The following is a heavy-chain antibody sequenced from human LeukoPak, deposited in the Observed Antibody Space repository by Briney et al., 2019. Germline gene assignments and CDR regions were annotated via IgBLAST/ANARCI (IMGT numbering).Heavy chain of an antibody. Sequence: PGGSLRLPCGASGFTFSNSAMSWVRQAPGRGLEWVSLISGSGGFTYYADSVKGRFTISRDNSKNTLYLQMSSLRAEDTAVYYCARSQRIVVVAENNFDYWGQGTLVTVSS. CDR2: ISGSGGFT. CDR1: GFTFSNSA. V-gene: IGHV3-23*01. CDR3: ARSQRIVVVAENNFDY. J-gene: IGHJ4*02. D-gene: IGHD2-15*01.